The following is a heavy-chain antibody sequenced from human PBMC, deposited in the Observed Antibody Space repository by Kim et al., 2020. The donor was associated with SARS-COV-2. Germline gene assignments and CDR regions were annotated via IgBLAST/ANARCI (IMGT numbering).Heavy chain of an antibody. CDR2: INHSGST. CDR3: ARGGTFSVTIFGVVIIRPLMDV. J-gene: IGHJ6*02. V-gene: IGHV4-34*01. Sequence: SKTLSLTCAVYGGSFSGYYWSWIRQPPGKGLEWIGEINHSGSTNYNPSLKSRVTISVDTSKNQFSLKLSSVTAADTAVYYCARGGTFSVTIFGVVIIRPLMDVWGQGTTVTVSS. D-gene: IGHD3-3*01. CDR1: GGSFSGYY.